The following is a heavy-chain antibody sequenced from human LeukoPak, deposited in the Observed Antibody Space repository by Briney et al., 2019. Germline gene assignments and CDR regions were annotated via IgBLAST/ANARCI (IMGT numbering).Heavy chain of an antibody. D-gene: IGHD1-1*01. Sequence: GASVKVSCKASGYTFTGYYMHWVRQAPGHGLEWMGWINPNRGGTNYAQKVKGRVTMTRDTSISTAYMELSRLRSADTAVYYCARDGLEATGMDVWGQGTPVTVSS. V-gene: IGHV1-2*02. CDR2: INPNRGGT. CDR3: ARDGLEATGMDV. J-gene: IGHJ6*02. CDR1: GYTFTGYY.